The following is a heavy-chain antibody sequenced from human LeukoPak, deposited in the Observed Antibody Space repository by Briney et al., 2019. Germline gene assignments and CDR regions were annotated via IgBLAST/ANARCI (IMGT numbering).Heavy chain of an antibody. CDR2: INPSGGST. V-gene: IGHV1-46*01. Sequence: GDSVKVSCKASGYTFTSYYMHWVRQAPGQGLEWMGIINPSGGSTSYAQKFQGRVTMTRDTSTSTVYMELSSLRSEDTAVYYCARAGSYYDSSGYYGYYYYYYMDVWGKGTTVTISS. CDR1: GYTFTSYY. J-gene: IGHJ6*03. CDR3: ARAGSYYDSSGYYGYYYYYYMDV. D-gene: IGHD3-22*01.